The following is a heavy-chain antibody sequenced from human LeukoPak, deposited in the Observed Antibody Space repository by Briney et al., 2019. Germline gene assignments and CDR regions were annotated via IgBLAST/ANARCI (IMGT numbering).Heavy chain of an antibody. CDR1: GYRFTSFW. Sequence: GESLKISCKGFGYRFTSFWIAWVRQMPGKGLEWMGIIYPGDSDTRYSPSFQGQVTISADKSISTAYLQWSSLKASDTAMYYCARHVGIAVAGTPKTWGAPDFDYWGQGTLVTVSS. CDR2: IYPGDSDT. D-gene: IGHD6-19*01. V-gene: IGHV5-51*01. J-gene: IGHJ4*02. CDR3: ARHVGIAVAGTPKTWGAPDFDY.